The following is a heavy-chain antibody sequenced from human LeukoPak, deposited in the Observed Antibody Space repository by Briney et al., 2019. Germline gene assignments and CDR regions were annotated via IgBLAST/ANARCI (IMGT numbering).Heavy chain of an antibody. CDR1: GGSISSSSYY. V-gene: IGHV4-39*07. CDR2: IYYSRST. CDR3: ARAGSGSLLFDY. J-gene: IGHJ4*02. Sequence: SETLSLTCTVSGGSISSSSYYWGWIRQPPGKGLEWIGSIYYSRSTYYNPSLKSRVTISVDTSKNQFSLKLSSVTAADTAVYYCARAGSGSLLFDYWGQGTLVTVSS. D-gene: IGHD1-26*01.